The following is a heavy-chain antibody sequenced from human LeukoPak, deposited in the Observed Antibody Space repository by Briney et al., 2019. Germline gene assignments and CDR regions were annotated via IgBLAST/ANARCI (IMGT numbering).Heavy chain of an antibody. CDR3: ARDLCSGRSCYPLY. J-gene: IGHJ4*02. CDR2: VSGSGDST. Sequence: PGGSLRLSCAASGFTFSSYGMSWVRQAPGKGLEWVSGVSGSGDSTYYADSVKGRFTISRDNSKNTLYLQMNNLRAEDTAVYYCARDLCSGRSCYPLYWGQGTLVTVSS. CDR1: GFTFSSYG. V-gene: IGHV3-23*01. D-gene: IGHD2-15*01.